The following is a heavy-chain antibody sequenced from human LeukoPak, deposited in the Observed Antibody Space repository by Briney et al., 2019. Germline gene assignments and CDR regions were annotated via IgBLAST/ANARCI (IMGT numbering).Heavy chain of an antibody. V-gene: IGHV1-69*04. CDR3: ARDGGKTYYDSSGYYWY. J-gene: IGHJ4*02. CDR1: AGTFSSYA. CDR2: IIPILGIA. Sequence: SVKLSCTASAGTFSSYAISRVRQAPGQGIEWMGRIIPILGIANYAQKFQGRVTITADKSTSTAYMELSSLRSEDTAVYYCARDGGKTYYDSSGYYWYWGQGTLVTVSS. D-gene: IGHD3-22*01.